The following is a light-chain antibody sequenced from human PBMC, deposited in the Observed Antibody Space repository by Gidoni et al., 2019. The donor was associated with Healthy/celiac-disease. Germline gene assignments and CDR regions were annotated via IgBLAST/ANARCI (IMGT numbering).Light chain of an antibody. CDR2: DAA. CDR1: QSVSSY. Sequence: EIVLTQSPATLSLSPGDRATLSCRASQSVSSYLAGYQHKPGQAPRLLIYDAANRATGSPARFRGSGSGTDFTLTISSLEPEDFAVYYCQQRSNWPPSITFGQGTRLEIK. J-gene: IGKJ5*01. CDR3: QQRSNWPPSIT. V-gene: IGKV3-11*01.